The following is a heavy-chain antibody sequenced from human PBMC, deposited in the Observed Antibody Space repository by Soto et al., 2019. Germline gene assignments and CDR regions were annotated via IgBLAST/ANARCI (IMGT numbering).Heavy chain of an antibody. V-gene: IGHV1-46*01. CDR3: GRFFPGNGNDDQSGGVFDI. CDR2: INPSGGST. Sequence: GASVKVSCKASGYTFTSYYMHWVRQAPGQGLEWMGRINPSGGSTNYAQKFQGRVTMTRDTSTSTAYMELSSLSSEDTALYYFGRFFPGNGNDDQSGGVFDIGGNGTKVPVS. CDR1: GYTFTSYY. D-gene: IGHD1-1*01. J-gene: IGHJ3*02.